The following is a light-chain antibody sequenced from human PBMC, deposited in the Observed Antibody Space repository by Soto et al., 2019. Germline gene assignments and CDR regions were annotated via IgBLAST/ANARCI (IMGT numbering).Light chain of an antibody. CDR3: TSYAGSNNFV. J-gene: IGLJ2*01. CDR2: EVS. CDR1: SSDVGSYNY. V-gene: IGLV2-8*01. Sequence: QSALTQPPSASGSPGQSVTISCTGTSSDVGSYNYVSWYQQHPGKAPKLMIFEVSKRPSGVPDRFSGSKSGNTASLTVSGLQAEDEADYYCTSYAGSNNFVFGGGTKLT.